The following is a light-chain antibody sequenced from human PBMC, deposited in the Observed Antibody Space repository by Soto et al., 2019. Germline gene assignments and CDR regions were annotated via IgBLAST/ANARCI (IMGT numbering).Light chain of an antibody. CDR3: QQYYSSSIT. V-gene: IGKV4-1*01. J-gene: IGKJ4*01. Sequence: DIVMTQSPDSLAVSLGERATINCKSSQSVLNSSNNKNYLVWYQQKPGQPPKLLIYWASTRESGVPDRFSGSGCGTDFTLTISSLQAEDVAVYYCQQYYSSSITFGGGTKVEIK. CDR1: QSVLNSSNNKNY. CDR2: WAS.